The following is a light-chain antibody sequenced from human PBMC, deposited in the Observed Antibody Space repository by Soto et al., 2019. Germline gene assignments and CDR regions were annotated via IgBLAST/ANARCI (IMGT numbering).Light chain of an antibody. CDR2: GAS. Sequence: EIVLTQSPGTLSLSPGERSTLSCSASQSVGSTYLAWYQQKPGQAPRLLIYGASNRATGIPDRFIAGGSGTDFTLTISRLEPDDFAVYYCQQYGTSPFTFGPGTKVDIK. CDR3: QQYGTSPFT. V-gene: IGKV3-20*01. J-gene: IGKJ3*01. CDR1: QSVGSTY.